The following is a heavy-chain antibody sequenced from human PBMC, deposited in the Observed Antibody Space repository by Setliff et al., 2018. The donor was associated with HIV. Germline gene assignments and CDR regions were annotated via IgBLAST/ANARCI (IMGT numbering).Heavy chain of an antibody. CDR2: IRRNTYGGTT. CDR3: TSESFRIPVAVAN. CDR1: GFTFRDHA. Sequence: GGSLRLSCTSSGFTFRDHAISWVRQAPGKGLEWLGFIRRNTYGGTTEYAASLEGRFTISRDDSKNVAYLQMNSLKTEDSAVYYCTSESFRIPVAVANWGQGTLVTVSS. J-gene: IGHJ4*02. V-gene: IGHV3-49*04. D-gene: IGHD6-19*01.